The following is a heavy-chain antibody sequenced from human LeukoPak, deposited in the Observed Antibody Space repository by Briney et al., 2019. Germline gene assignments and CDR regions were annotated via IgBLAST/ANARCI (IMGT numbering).Heavy chain of an antibody. D-gene: IGHD3-3*01. Sequence: NPGGSLRLSCAASGFTFSTYAMSWARQAPGKGLEWIGEINHSGSTNYNPSLKSRVTISVDTSKNQFSLKLSSVTAADTAVYYCARRHDFWSGYINWFDPWGQGTLVTVSS. J-gene: IGHJ5*02. V-gene: IGHV4-34*01. CDR2: INHSGST. CDR3: ARRHDFWSGYINWFDP. CDR1: GFTFSTYA.